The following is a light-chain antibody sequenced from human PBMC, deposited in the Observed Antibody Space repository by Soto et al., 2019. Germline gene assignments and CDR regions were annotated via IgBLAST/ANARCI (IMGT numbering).Light chain of an antibody. CDR1: HDITSY. V-gene: IGKV1-33*01. CDR3: QKCDYLPI. J-gene: IGKJ3*01. Sequence: GDRVTITCQASHDITSYLNWYQHKPGKAPKLLIYDASILEAGVPSRFSGSGSGTDFTFTISSLQPEDVATHYCQKCDYLPIFGPGTTVDFK. CDR2: DAS.